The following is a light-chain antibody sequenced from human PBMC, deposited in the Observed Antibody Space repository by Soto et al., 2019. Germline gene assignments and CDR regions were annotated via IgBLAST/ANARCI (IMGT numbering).Light chain of an antibody. CDR1: QSVSAY. J-gene: IGKJ4*01. Sequence: EIVMTQSPATLSVSPGERVTLSCRASQSVSAYLARYLQKPGQAPRLLIYGASTRATGIPARFSGSGSGTEFTLTISSLQSEDSAVYHCQQYSDWPLVTFGGGTKVEI. CDR2: GAS. V-gene: IGKV3-15*01. CDR3: QQYSDWPLVT.